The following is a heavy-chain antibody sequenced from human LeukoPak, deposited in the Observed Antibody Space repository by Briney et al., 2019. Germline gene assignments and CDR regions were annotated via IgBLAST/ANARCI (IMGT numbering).Heavy chain of an antibody. CDR1: GFTVSSNY. CDR2: IYSGGST. Sequence: PGGSLSLSCAASGFTVSSNYMSWVRQALGKRLHWVSVIYSGGSTYYADSVKGRFTISRDNSKNTLYLQMNSLRAEDTAVYYCARGDSSSWYQFFDYWGQGTLVTVSS. D-gene: IGHD6-13*01. V-gene: IGHV3-66*01. J-gene: IGHJ4*02. CDR3: ARGDSSSWYQFFDY.